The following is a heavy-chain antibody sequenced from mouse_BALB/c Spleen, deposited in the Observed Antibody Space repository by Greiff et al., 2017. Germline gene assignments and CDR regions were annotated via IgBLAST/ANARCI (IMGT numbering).Heavy chain of an antibody. CDR2: IWAGGST. Sequence: VQGVESGPGLVAPSQSLSITCTVSGFSLTSYGVHWVRQPPGKGLEWLGVIWAGGSTNYNSALMSRLSISKDNSKSQVFLKMNSLQTDDTAMYYCARGPYPAWFAYWGQGTLVTVSA. J-gene: IGHJ3*01. V-gene: IGHV2-9*02. D-gene: IGHD5-1*01. CDR1: GFSLTSYG. CDR3: ARGPYPAWFAY.